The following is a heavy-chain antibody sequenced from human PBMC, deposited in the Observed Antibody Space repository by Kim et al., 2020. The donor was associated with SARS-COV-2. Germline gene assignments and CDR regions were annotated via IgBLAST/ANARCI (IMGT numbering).Heavy chain of an antibody. V-gene: IGHV3-30*02. Sequence: ADSVKGRVTISRDNSKNTLYLQMNSLRAEDTAVYYCAKDQGSSGWYKLSWGQGTLVTVSS. D-gene: IGHD6-19*01. J-gene: IGHJ4*02. CDR3: AKDQGSSGWYKLS.